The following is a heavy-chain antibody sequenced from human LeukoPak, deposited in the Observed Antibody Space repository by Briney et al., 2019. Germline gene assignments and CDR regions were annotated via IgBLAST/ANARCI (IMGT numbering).Heavy chain of an antibody. D-gene: IGHD1-26*01. CDR2: TIPIFGTA. CDR1: GGTFSSYA. J-gene: IGHJ3*02. Sequence: SVKVSCKASGGTFSSYAISWVRQAPGQGLEWMGGTIPIFGTANYAQKFQGRVTITADESTSTAYMELSSLRSEDTAVYYCARGTNRWELNGMVFDIWGQGTMVTVSS. V-gene: IGHV1-69*13. CDR3: ARGTNRWELNGMVFDI.